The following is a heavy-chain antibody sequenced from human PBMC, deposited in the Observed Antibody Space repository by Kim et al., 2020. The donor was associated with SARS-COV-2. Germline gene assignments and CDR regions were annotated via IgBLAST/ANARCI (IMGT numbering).Heavy chain of an antibody. CDR2: INSDGSST. CDR3: AGQKGYCTNGVCYEGIAVAGTELY. J-gene: IGHJ4*02. Sequence: GGSLRLSCAASGFTFSSYWMHWVRQAPGKGLVWVSRINSDGSSTSYADSVKGRFTISRDNAKNTLYLQMNSLRAEDTAVYYCAGQKGYCTNGVCYEGIAVAGTELYWGQGTLVTVSS. CDR1: GFTFSSYW. V-gene: IGHV3-74*01. D-gene: IGHD2-8*01.